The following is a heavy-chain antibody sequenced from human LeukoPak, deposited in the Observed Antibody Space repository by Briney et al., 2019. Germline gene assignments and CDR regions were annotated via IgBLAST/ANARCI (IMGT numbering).Heavy chain of an antibody. CDR1: GGSISSYY. D-gene: IGHD3-22*01. CDR2: IYYSGST. V-gene: IGHV4-59*01. J-gene: IGHJ4*02. Sequence: SETLPLTCTVSGGSISSYYWSWIRQPPGKGLEWIGYIYYSGSTNYNPSLKSRVTISVDTSKNQFSLKLSSVTAADTAVCYCARGGLGRLTYYYDSSGYYLAYWGQGTLVTVSS. CDR3: ARGGLGRLTYYYDSSGYYLAY.